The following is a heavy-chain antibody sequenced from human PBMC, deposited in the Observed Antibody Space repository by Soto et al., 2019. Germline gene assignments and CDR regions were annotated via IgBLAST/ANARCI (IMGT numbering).Heavy chain of an antibody. D-gene: IGHD2-2*01. CDR3: AREDRDRETGLVPAAIDGMDV. V-gene: IGHV1-69*08. CDR1: GGTFSRHS. Sequence: QVQLVQSGAEVKKPGSSVKVSCKASGGTFSRHSITWVRQAPGHGLEWIGRIIPIFGIASYAQKFQGRVTITADESTSKAYMGLSSLRSDDTAVYYCAREDRDRETGLVPAAIDGMDVWGQGTTVTVSS. J-gene: IGHJ6*02. CDR2: IIPIFGIA.